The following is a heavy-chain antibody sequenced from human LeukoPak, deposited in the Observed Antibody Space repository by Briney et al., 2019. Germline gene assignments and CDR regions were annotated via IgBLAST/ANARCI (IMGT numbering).Heavy chain of an antibody. D-gene: IGHD3-10*01. CDR2: LSGSGGST. J-gene: IGHJ4*02. V-gene: IGHV3-23*01. Sequence: GGSLRLSCAASGFTFSNYAMSWVRQAPGKGLEWVSALSGSGGSTYYADSVKGRFTISRDNAKNSLYLQMNSLRAEDTAVYYCARSYYYGPGEEWGQGTLVTVSS. CDR1: GFTFSNYA. CDR3: ARSYYYGPGEE.